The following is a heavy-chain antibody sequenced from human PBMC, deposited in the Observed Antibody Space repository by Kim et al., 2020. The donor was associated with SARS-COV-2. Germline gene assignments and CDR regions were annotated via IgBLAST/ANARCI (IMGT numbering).Heavy chain of an antibody. CDR1: GYTFTSYY. J-gene: IGHJ4*02. CDR3: ARGAPRNLWFGELLSGVYFDY. Sequence: ASVKVSCKASGYTFTSYYMHWVRQAPGQGLEWMGIINPSGGSTSYAQKFQGRVTMTRDTSTSTVYMELSSLRSEDTAVYYCARGAPRNLWFGELLSGVYFDYWGQGTLVTVSS. V-gene: IGHV1-46*01. D-gene: IGHD3-10*01. CDR2: INPSGGST.